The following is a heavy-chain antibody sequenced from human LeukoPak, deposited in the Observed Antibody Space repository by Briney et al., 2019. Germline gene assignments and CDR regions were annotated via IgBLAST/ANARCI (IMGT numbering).Heavy chain of an antibody. J-gene: IGHJ4*02. V-gene: IGHV4-59*12. CDR1: GGSISSYY. D-gene: IGHD6-13*01. Sequence: SETLSLTCTVSGGSISSYYWSWIRQPPGKGLEWIGYIYYSGSTNYNPSLKSRVTISVDTSKNQFSLKLSSVTAADTAVYYCARELIAAAGGHFDYWGQGTLVTVSS. CDR3: ARELIAAAGGHFDY. CDR2: IYYSGST.